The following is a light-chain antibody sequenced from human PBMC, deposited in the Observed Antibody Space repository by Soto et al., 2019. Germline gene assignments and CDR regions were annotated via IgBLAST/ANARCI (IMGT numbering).Light chain of an antibody. Sequence: DIPMTQSPSTLSASVGDRVTITCRASQSITNWLAWYQQKPGKAPKFLIYKASNLESGVPSRFSGSGSGTEFTLTISSLQPDDFATYYCQQYNSYPVTFGGGTKVEI. CDR1: QSITNW. CDR3: QQYNSYPVT. CDR2: KAS. V-gene: IGKV1-5*03. J-gene: IGKJ4*01.